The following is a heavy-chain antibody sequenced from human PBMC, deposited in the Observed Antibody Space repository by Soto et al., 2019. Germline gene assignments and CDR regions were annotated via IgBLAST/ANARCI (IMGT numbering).Heavy chain of an antibody. V-gene: IGHV3-30-3*01. J-gene: IGHJ4*02. D-gene: IGHD3-10*01. CDR3: ARDLSGVGIESQ. CDR1: GFTFSSHT. CDR2: MSHDGNIK. Sequence: HPGGSLRLSCAASGFTFSSHTMHWVRQAPGKGLEWLSLMSHDGNIKFYAGSVQGRFTISRDNSKNTLYLQMNSLRTEDTAIYYCARDLSGVGIESQWGQGTLLTVT.